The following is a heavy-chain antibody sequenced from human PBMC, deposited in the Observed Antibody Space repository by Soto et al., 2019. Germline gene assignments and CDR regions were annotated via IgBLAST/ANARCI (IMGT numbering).Heavy chain of an antibody. Sequence: ASVKVSCKASGYTFTSYDINWVRQATGQGLEWMGWMNPNSGNTGYAQKFQGRVTMTRDTSTSTVYMDLSSLSSEDTAVYYCARDSTLAYWGQGTLVTVSS. J-gene: IGHJ4*02. CDR1: GYTFTSYD. V-gene: IGHV1-8*01. CDR2: MNPNSGNT. CDR3: ARDSTLAY.